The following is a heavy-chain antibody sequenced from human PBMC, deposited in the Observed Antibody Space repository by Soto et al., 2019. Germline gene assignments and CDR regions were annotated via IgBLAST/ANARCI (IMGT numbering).Heavy chain of an antibody. Sequence: QVQLVQSGPEVKKPGASVKLSCKASGYIFTSYGIGWVRQAPGQGLEWMGWISAFKGYTKYPQRLQGRVTMTTDTATSTAYMELRSLRSDDTAVYYCARVDDYYDSSGHYSTFFNYWGQGSLVTVSS. CDR3: ARVDDYYDSSGHYSTFFNY. J-gene: IGHJ4*02. CDR1: GYIFTSYG. CDR2: ISAFKGYT. D-gene: IGHD3-22*01. V-gene: IGHV1-18*01.